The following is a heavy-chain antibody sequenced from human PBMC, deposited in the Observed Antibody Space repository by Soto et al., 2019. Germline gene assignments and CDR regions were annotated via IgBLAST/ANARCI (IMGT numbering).Heavy chain of an antibody. D-gene: IGHD5-12*01. CDR2: IHHTGST. J-gene: IGHJ5*02. CDR3: ARPEGGYGSGYSWFDP. CDR1: GRSISEINSY. Sequence: SETLSLTCSVSGRSISEINSYWGWIRQTPGEGLEWIGTIHHTGSTYYNPSLRSRVIISLDTSKNQFSLKLSSVTAADTALYYCARPEGGYGSGYSWFDPWGQGTRVTVSS. V-gene: IGHV4-39*01.